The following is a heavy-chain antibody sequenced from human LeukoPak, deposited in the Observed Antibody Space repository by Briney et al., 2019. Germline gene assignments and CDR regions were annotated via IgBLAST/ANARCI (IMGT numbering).Heavy chain of an antibody. CDR3: SRQRSRDEFWSGLDAFDI. CDR1: GGSISNSY. Sequence: SETLSLTCTVSGGSISNSYWSWIRQSPGKGLEWIGYFYDTASTKYNPSLKRRVSISTDTSKNQLSLKLNSVTAADTAVYYCSRQRSRDEFWSGLDAFDIWGQGTMVTVSS. D-gene: IGHD3-3*01. CDR2: FYDTAST. J-gene: IGHJ3*02. V-gene: IGHV4-59*08.